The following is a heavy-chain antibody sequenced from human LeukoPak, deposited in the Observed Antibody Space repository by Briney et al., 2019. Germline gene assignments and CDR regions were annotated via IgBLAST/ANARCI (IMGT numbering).Heavy chain of an antibody. CDR2: INPNSGGT. D-gene: IGHD4-17*01. Sequence: ASVKVSCKTSGYTFTGSYMHWVRQAPGQGLEWMGRINPNSGGTNYAQKFQGRVTMTRDTSISTAYMELSGLRSDDTAVYYCARAPYGDYLDFDCWGQGTLVTVSS. CDR1: GYTFTGSY. J-gene: IGHJ4*02. CDR3: ARAPYGDYLDFDC. V-gene: IGHV1-2*06.